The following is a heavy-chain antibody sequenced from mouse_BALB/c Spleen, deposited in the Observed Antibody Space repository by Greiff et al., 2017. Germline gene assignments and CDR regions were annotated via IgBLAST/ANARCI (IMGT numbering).Heavy chain of an antibody. CDR2: IDPANGTT. CDR3: SRGGYYDGRDY. Sequence: VQLQQSGAGLVKPGASVKLSCTASGFNIKDSYMHWVQQSPEQGLEWIGRIDPANGTTKYDPKFPGKATITANTTSNTAYLLLSSLTSKDTAVYYCSRGGYYDGRDYWGQGTTLTVSS. D-gene: IGHD1-1*01. J-gene: IGHJ2*01. V-gene: IGHV14-3*02. CDR1: GFNIKDSY.